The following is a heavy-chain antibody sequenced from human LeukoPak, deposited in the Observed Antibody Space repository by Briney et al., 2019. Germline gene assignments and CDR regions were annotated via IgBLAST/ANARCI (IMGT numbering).Heavy chain of an antibody. J-gene: IGHJ3*02. CDR1: GFSFRTYT. CDR3: VRDSGSCRGCAFDI. Sequence: GGSLRLSCAASGFSFRTYTMSWVRQAPGKGLEWVANIKTDGSEKYYVDSVKGRLTISRDNPKNSLYLQMNSLRADDTALYYCVRDSGSCRGCAFDIWGQGTVVTVSS. V-gene: IGHV3-7*01. CDR2: IKTDGSEK. D-gene: IGHD6-13*01.